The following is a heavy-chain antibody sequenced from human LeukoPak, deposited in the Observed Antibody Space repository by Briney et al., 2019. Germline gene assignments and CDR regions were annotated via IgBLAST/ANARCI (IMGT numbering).Heavy chain of an antibody. Sequence: SETLSLTCTVPGGSIRAYYWSWIRQPAEKGLECIGRVYTSGGIDYNPSFKSRVTLSVDKAKNQFFLKLTSVTAADTAVYYCAGRDYWGQGTLVTVSS. CDR3: AGRDY. D-gene: IGHD1-26*01. CDR1: GGSIRAYY. CDR2: VYTSGGI. V-gene: IGHV4-4*07. J-gene: IGHJ4*02.